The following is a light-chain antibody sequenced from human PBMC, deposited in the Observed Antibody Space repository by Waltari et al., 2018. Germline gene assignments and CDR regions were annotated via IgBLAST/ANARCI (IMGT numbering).Light chain of an antibody. CDR2: KDS. CDR3: HSPDSSGTSV. V-gene: IGLV3-25*03. CDR1: ALPKQY. J-gene: IGLJ2*01. Sequence: SSELTQPPSVSVSPGQTARNTCSGDALPKQYTYWYRQQPGQAPVLVIYKDSERPSGSPERFSGSSSGTTVTVPITGVQEEDEAQYYCHSPDSSGTSVFGGGTKLIVL.